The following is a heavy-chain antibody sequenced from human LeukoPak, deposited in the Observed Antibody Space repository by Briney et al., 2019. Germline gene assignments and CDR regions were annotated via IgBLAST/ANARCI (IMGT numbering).Heavy chain of an antibody. CDR1: GYTLTELS. Sequence: GASVKVSCKVSGYTLTELSMHWVRQAPGKGLEWMGGFDPEDGETIYAQKFQGRVTMTEDTSTDTAYMELSSLRSDDTAVYYCARGGYHAYYLDYWGQGSLVTVSS. J-gene: IGHJ4*02. D-gene: IGHD5-18*01. V-gene: IGHV1-24*01. CDR3: ARGGYHAYYLDY. CDR2: FDPEDGET.